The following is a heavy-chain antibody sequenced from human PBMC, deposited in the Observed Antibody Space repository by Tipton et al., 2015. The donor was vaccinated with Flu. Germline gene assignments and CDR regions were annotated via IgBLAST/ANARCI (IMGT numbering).Heavy chain of an antibody. J-gene: IGHJ4*02. Sequence: GSLRLSCAASGFTFSSYAMSWVRQAPGKGLEWVSAIGGGGATTYFADSVKGRFTISRDNIRDTLYLQMNSLRAEDTAIYYCARVIPEFVAGLSYWGQGTQVSVSS. CDR2: IGGGGATT. CDR1: GFTFSSYA. V-gene: IGHV3-23*01. CDR3: ARVIPEFVAGLSY. D-gene: IGHD6-19*01.